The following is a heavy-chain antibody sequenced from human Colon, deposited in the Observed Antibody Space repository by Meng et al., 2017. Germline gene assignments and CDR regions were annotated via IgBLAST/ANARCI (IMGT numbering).Heavy chain of an antibody. CDR1: GYIFTDYF. V-gene: IGHV1-2*06. J-gene: IGHJ5*02. CDR3: ARGRCTTASCYRVDP. CDR2: INPNSGGT. D-gene: IGHD2-8*01. Sequence: QMQLVQSGAEVRKPGASVKVSCQSSGYIFTDYFIHWMRQAPGQGFEWLGRINPNSGGTNFARKFQGRVAMTRDTSTTTTYMELNTLTSDDTAVYYCARGRCTTASCYRVDPWGQGTLVTVSS.